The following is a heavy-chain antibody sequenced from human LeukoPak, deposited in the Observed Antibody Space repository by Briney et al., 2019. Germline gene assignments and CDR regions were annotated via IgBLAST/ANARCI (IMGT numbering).Heavy chain of an antibody. V-gene: IGHV1-18*01. CDR2: ISAYNGNT. CDR3: ARSVTQCGMDV. J-gene: IGHJ6*02. Sequence: ASVKVSCKASGYTFSSYGISWVRQAPGQGLEWMGWISAYNGNTNYAQKLQGRVTMTTDTSTSTACMEVRSLRSDDTAVYYCARSVTQCGMDVWGQGTTVTVSS. CDR1: GYTFSSYG. D-gene: IGHD4-17*01.